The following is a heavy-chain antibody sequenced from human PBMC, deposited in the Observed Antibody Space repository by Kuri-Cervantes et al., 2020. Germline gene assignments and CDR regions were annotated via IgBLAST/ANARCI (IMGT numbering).Heavy chain of an antibody. Sequence: SQTLSLTCAVYGGSFSGYYWSWIRQPPGKGLEWIGEINHSESTNYNPSLKSRVTISVHTSMNQFSLRLSSMTTADTAVYYCARGVWQQPVLGALDVWGQGTMVTVSS. CDR2: INHSEST. J-gene: IGHJ3*01. CDR3: ARGVWQQPVLGALDV. CDR1: GGSFSGYY. V-gene: IGHV4-34*01. D-gene: IGHD6-13*01.